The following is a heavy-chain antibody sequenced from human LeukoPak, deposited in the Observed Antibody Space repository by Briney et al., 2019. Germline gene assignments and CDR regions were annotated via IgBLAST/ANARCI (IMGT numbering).Heavy chain of an antibody. V-gene: IGHV4-59*01. CDR2: IYYSGST. J-gene: IGHJ6*02. D-gene: IGHD3-10*01. CDR1: DGSINNYY. CDR3: AREAVAGGSGSNYYYYGADV. Sequence: TSSETLSLTCTVSDGSINNYYWSWIRQPPGKGLEWIGYIYYSGSTNYNPSLKSRVTISVDTSKNQFSLKLTSVTAADTAVYYCAREAVAGGSGSNYYYYGADVWGQGTTVTVSS.